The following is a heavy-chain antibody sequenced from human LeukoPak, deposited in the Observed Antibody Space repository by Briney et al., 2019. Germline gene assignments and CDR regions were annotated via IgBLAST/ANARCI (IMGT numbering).Heavy chain of an antibody. D-gene: IGHD4-17*01. CDR1: GGSLSGFY. Sequence: SETLSLTCTVSGGSLSGFYWSWIRQSPGKGLEWIGYIHYSGRTNYNPSLKSRLTLSVDTSKNQFSLKLSSVTATDTAMYYCAHDYGDYFDNWGQGTPVTVSS. J-gene: IGHJ4*02. V-gene: IGHV4-59*08. CDR3: AHDYGDYFDN. CDR2: IHYSGRT.